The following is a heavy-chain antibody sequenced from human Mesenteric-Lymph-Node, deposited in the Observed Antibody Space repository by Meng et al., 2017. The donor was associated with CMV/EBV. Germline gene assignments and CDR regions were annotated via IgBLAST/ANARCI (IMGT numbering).Heavy chain of an antibody. V-gene: IGHV3-21*01. D-gene: IGHD2-2*01. J-gene: IGHJ6*02. CDR2: ISSSSSYI. Sequence: GGSLRLSCAASGFTFSSYSMNWVRQAPGKGLEWVSSISSSSSYIYCADSVKGRFTISRDNAKNSLYLQMNSLRAEDTAVYYCARDFRPADKDFDYYYGMDVWGQGTTVTVSS. CDR1: GFTFSSYS. CDR3: ARDFRPADKDFDYYYGMDV.